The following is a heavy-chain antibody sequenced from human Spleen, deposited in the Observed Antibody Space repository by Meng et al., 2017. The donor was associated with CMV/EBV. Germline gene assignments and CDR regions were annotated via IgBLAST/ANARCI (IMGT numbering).Heavy chain of an antibody. CDR2: INPKSGGT. V-gene: IGHV1-2*02. J-gene: IGHJ4*02. Sequence: YTFTEYHMHWVRQAPGQGLEWMGWINPKSGGTNYAQKFQGGVNMTRDTSINTAYMELSRLTSDDTAVYYCARSLYYDFWTDYYGNFDYWGQGTLVTVSS. CDR3: ARSLYYDFWTDYYGNFDY. D-gene: IGHD3-3*01. CDR1: YTFTEYH.